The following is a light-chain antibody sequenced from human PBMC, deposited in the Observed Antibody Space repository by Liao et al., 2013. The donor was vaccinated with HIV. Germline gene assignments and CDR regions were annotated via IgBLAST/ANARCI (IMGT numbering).Light chain of an antibody. CDR1: KLGEKY. V-gene: IGLV3-1*01. CDR2: EDT. Sequence: SYELTQPPSVSVSPGQTASITCSGDKLGEKYASWYQQKPGQSPVLVIYEDTKRPLEGLPRAYSRGLPLVGAHAHPDHQAGAQAMDEAHYYCQSWDSATVLFGGGTKLTRP. J-gene: IGLJ2*01. CDR3: QSWDSATVL.